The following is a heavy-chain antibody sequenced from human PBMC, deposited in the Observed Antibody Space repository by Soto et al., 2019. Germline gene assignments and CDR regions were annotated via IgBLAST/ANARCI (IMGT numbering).Heavy chain of an antibody. Sequence: SETLSLICAVYGGSFSGYYWSWIRQPPGKGLEWIGEINHSGSTNYNPSLKSRVTISVDTSKNQFSLKLSSVTAADTAVYYCASAAAFGGVIVRPGGLWFDPWGQGTLVTVSS. V-gene: IGHV4-34*01. CDR3: ASAAAFGGVIVRPGGLWFDP. CDR1: GGSFSGYY. D-gene: IGHD3-16*02. J-gene: IGHJ5*02. CDR2: INHSGST.